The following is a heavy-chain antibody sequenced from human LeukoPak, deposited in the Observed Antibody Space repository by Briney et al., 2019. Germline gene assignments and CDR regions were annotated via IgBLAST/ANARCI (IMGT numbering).Heavy chain of an antibody. CDR2: IYSGGST. CDR1: GFTFSSYS. V-gene: IGHV3-53*04. J-gene: IGHJ4*02. Sequence: GGSLRLSCAASGFTFSSYSMNWVRQAPGKGLEWVSVIYSGGSTYYADSVKGRFTISRHNSKNTLYLQMNSLRAEDTAVYYCARGGSSSGSLDYWGQGTLVTVSS. D-gene: IGHD3-10*01. CDR3: ARGGSSSGSLDY.